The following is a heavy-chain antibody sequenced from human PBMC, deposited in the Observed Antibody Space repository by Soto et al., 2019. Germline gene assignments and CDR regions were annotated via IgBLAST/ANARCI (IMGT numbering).Heavy chain of an antibody. Sequence: QVQLVESGGGMIQPGKSLRLSCVASGFTFRNFGMHWVRQAPGKGLEWVAGISYDGRSESYVDSVRGRFTLSRDNSKNTLSLQMIRLRPEDTGVYYCAKDLDVVMVLSATRGLDVWGQGTTVTVSS. D-gene: IGHD2-15*01. CDR1: GFTFRNFG. CDR2: ISYDGRSE. V-gene: IGHV3-30*18. CDR3: AKDLDVVMVLSATRGLDV. J-gene: IGHJ6*02.